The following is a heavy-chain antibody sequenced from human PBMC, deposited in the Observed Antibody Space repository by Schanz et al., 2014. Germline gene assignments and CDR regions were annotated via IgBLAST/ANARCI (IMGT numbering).Heavy chain of an antibody. CDR1: GFNFNNYD. CDR2: ISVYTGNT. J-gene: IGHJ5*02. CDR3: AKAEYDILTDSYSRLDP. V-gene: IGHV1-18*04. Sequence: QVQLVQSGAEVKKPGASVKVSCTASGFNFNNYDINWVRQATGQGLEWVGWISVYTGNTKYGQKVQGRVTMTADTSTNTAYMELRSVRSDDTAVYYCAKAEYDILTDSYSRLDPWGQGTLVTVSS. D-gene: IGHD3-9*01.